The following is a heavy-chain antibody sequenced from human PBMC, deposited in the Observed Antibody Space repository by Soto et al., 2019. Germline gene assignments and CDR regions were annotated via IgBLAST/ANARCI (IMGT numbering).Heavy chain of an antibody. CDR3: ARGSEGTNGDGVLKWFDP. CDR2: INHGGST. Sequence: SETLSLTCAAYGGSFSDYYWSWIRQPPGKALEWIGEINHGGSTNYNPSLKSRVTISVDTSKNQFSLKLSSVTAADTAVDFCARGSEGTNGDGVLKWFDPWGQGTLVPVSS. D-gene: IGHD2-8*01. J-gene: IGHJ5*02. CDR1: GGSFSDYY. V-gene: IGHV4-34*01.